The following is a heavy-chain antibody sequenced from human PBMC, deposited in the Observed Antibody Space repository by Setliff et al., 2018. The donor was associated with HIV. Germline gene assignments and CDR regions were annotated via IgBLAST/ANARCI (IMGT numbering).Heavy chain of an antibody. CDR2: INSDGSST. D-gene: IGHD6-19*01. CDR1: GLTSSTDW. V-gene: IGHV3-74*01. J-gene: IGHJ6*03. Sequence: PGGSLRLSCAASGLTSSTDWMHWVRQAPGKGLVWVSGINSDGSSTNYADSVEGRFTISRGDAKNTLYLQMSSLRAEDTAVYYCARVREGYESSGFYVYYYYYMDVWGKGTTVTVSS. CDR3: ARVREGYESSGFYVYYYYYMDV.